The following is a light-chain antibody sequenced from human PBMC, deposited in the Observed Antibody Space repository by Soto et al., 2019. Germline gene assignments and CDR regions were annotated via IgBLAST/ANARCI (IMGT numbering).Light chain of an antibody. Sequence: EIVLPQSQGTLSLSPVEIASLSYGACQSVSNNYLAWYQQKPGQAPRLLVYDASTRATGIPARFSGSGSGTDFTLTICSLQSEDFAVYYCQQCNDWPWTFGQGTKVDI. CDR2: DAS. CDR3: QQCNDWPWT. J-gene: IGKJ1*01. V-gene: IGKV3-15*01. CDR1: QSVSNN.